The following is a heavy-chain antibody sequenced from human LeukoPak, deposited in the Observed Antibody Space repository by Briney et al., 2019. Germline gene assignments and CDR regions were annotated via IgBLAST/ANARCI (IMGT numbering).Heavy chain of an antibody. Sequence: SGPTLVKPTQTLTLTCTFSGFSLSTSGVGVGWIRQPPGEALEWLALIYWNDDKRYSPSLKSRLTITKDTSKNQVVLTMTNMDPVDTATYYCAHSPRGYCSSTSCLVWFDPWGQGTLVTVSS. V-gene: IGHV2-5*01. CDR3: AHSPRGYCSSTSCLVWFDP. J-gene: IGHJ5*02. CDR1: GFSLSTSGVG. CDR2: IYWNDDK. D-gene: IGHD2-2*03.